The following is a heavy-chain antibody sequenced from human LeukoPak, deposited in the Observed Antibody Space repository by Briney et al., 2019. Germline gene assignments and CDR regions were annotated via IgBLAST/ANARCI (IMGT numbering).Heavy chain of an antibody. J-gene: IGHJ4*02. Sequence: GASVPVSYKPSGYTFTHNFMQWLRQAPGRRREGSGWINPHTGSTKYVERFQGRVTMNRDTSISTTYMEVRRLKSDDTAVYYCARENTRGYYADYWGQGPLVSVSS. D-gene: IGHD3-22*01. CDR2: INPHTGST. V-gene: IGHV1-2*02. CDR1: GYTFTHNF. CDR3: ARENTRGYYADY.